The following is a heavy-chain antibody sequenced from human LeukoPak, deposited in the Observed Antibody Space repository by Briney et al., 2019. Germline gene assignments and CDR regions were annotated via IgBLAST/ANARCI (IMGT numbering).Heavy chain of an antibody. CDR3: AREGYYDRSGDPFDY. Sequence: PGGSLRLSCATSGFTFSSFEMNWVRQAPGKGLEWVSYISSSGSTIYYADSVKGRFTISRDNAKNSLYLQMNSLRAEDTAVYYCAREGYYDRSGDPFDYWGQGTLVTVSS. D-gene: IGHD3-22*01. V-gene: IGHV3-48*03. CDR2: ISSSGSTI. J-gene: IGHJ4*02. CDR1: GFTFSSFE.